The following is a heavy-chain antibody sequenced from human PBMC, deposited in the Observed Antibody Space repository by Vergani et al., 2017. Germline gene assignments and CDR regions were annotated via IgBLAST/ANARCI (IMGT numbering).Heavy chain of an antibody. V-gene: IGHV1-8*02. CDR3: ARVAMGSSGHFDY. CDR2: MNPNSGNT. Sequence: QVQLVQSGAEVKKPGASVKVSCKASGYTFTSYAMHWVRQAPGQRLEWMGWMNPNSGNTGYAQKFQGRVTMTRNTSISTAYMELSSLRSEDTAVYYCARVAMGSSGHFDYWGQGTLVTVSS. CDR1: GYTFTSYA. J-gene: IGHJ4*02. D-gene: IGHD6-6*01.